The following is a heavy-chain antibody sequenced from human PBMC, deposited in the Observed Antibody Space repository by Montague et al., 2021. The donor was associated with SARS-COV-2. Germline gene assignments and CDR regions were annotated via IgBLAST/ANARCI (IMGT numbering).Heavy chain of an antibody. J-gene: IGHJ4*02. CDR2: IYHTGNT. V-gene: IGHV4-4*02. Sequence: SETLSLTCGVSGASVTSTNWWSWVRQPTGKGLEWIGEIYHTGNTYYSSSLKNRVTISIDMSKNLFSLNLASVTAAATAVYYCARPVSSSWHGFDYWGQGTLVTVSS. CDR3: ARPVSSSWHGFDY. D-gene: IGHD2-15*01. CDR1: GASVTSTNW.